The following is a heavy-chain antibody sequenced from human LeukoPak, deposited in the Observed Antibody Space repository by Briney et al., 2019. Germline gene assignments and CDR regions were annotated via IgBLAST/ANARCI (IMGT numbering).Heavy chain of an antibody. J-gene: IGHJ4*02. CDR1: GYTFTSYA. CDR3: AREYVDTAMGPSSRGVYFDY. D-gene: IGHD5-18*01. V-gene: IGHV1-3*01. CDR2: ISAGNGNT. Sequence: GASVKVSCKASGYTFTSYAMHWVRQAPGQRLEWMGWISAGNGNTKYSQKFQSRVTITRDTSASTAYMELSSLRSEDTAVYYCAREYVDTAMGPSSRGVYFDYWGQGTLVTVSS.